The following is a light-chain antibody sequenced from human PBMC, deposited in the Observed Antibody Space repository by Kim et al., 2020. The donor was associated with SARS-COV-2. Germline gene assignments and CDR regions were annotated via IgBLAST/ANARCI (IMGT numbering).Light chain of an antibody. CDR3: QQYYVYPLT. J-gene: IGKJ4*01. Sequence: ASVGDRVTLACRAIQSVDRRLAWYQQKPGEAPKVLIYDASSLQRGVPSRFSGGGSGTEFALTITTLQPDDFATYYCQQYYVYPLTFGGGTKVDIK. V-gene: IGKV1-5*01. CDR1: QSVDRR. CDR2: DAS.